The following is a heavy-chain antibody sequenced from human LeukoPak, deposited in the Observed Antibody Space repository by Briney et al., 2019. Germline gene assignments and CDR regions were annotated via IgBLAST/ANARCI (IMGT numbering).Heavy chain of an antibody. CDR2: ISSNGGST. CDR1: GFTFSSYA. Sequence: GGSLRLSCAASGFTFSSYAMHWVRQAPGKGLEYVAAISSNGGSTYYANSVKGRFSIARDKSKNTLYLQMGSLRAEDMAVYYCARELASSSSFDNWGQGTLVTVSS. V-gene: IGHV3-64*01. J-gene: IGHJ4*02. CDR3: ARELASSSSFDN. D-gene: IGHD6-6*01.